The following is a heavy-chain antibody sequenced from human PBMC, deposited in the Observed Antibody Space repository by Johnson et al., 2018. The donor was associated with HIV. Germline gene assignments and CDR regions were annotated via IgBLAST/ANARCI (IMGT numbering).Heavy chain of an antibody. Sequence: EVQLVESGGVVVHPGGSLRLSCAASGFTFSSYAMRWVRQAPGEGLEWVSAISGSGGCTYYADSVKGRFTISRDFSNNTLHLQMNSLRAGDTAVFYCARDAKVGYGDAFDIWGHGTMVTVSS. D-gene: IGHD5-12*01. V-gene: IGHV3-23*04. CDR3: ARDAKVGYGDAFDI. J-gene: IGHJ3*02. CDR2: ISGSGGCT. CDR1: GFTFSSYA.